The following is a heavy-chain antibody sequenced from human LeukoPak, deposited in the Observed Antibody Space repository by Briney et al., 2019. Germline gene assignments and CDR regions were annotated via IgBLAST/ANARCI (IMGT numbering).Heavy chain of an antibody. J-gene: IGHJ3*02. Sequence: GGSLRLSCAASGFTFSSYEMNWVRQAPGKGLEWVSYISSSGSTIYYADSVKGRFTISRDNAKNSLYLQMNSLRAEDTAVYYCARKGSYYSDAFDIWGQGTMVTVSS. CDR2: ISSSGSTI. V-gene: IGHV3-48*03. CDR1: GFTFSSYE. D-gene: IGHD1-26*01. CDR3: ARKGSYYSDAFDI.